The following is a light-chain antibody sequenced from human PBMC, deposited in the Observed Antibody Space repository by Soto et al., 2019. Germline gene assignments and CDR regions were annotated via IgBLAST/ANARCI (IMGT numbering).Light chain of an antibody. J-gene: IGLJ1*01. CDR3: TSYTSDSTYV. V-gene: IGLV2-14*01. CDR1: STDVGRYNY. Sequence: QSVLTQPASVSGSPGQSITISCTGTSTDVGRYNYVSWYQQHPGKAPKLMVYGVSNRPSWVSNRFSGSKSGITASLTIPGLQAEDEADYYCTSYTSDSTYVFGTGTKVTVL. CDR2: GVS.